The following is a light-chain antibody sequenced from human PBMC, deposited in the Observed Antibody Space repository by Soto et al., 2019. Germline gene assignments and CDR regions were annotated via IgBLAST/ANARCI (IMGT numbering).Light chain of an antibody. V-gene: IGLV2-14*01. CDR1: SSDVGGYNY. Sequence: QSALTQPASVSGSPGQSITISCTGTSSDVGGYNYVSWYQQHPGKDPKLMIYEVSNRPSGVSTRFSGSKSGNTASLTISVLQAEDEADYYCSSYTSSSTVVFGGGTQLTVL. J-gene: IGLJ2*01. CDR2: EVS. CDR3: SSYTSSSTVV.